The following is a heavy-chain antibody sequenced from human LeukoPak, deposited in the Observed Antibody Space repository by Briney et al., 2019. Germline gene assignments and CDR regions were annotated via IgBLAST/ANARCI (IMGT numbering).Heavy chain of an antibody. J-gene: IGHJ5*02. V-gene: IGHV5-51*01. CDR2: IYLGDSDP. CDR1: GYSFTNYW. Sequence: GESLKISCKGSGYSFTNYWIGWVRQMPGKGLEWMGIIYLGDSDPRYSPSFQGQVTISADKSISTAYLQWSSLKASDTAMYYCARATGTTPGWFDPWGQGTLVTVSS. CDR3: ARATGTTPGWFDP. D-gene: IGHD1-1*01.